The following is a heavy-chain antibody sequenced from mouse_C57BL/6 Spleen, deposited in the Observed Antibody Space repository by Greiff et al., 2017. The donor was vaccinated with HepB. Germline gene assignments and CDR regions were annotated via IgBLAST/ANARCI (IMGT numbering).Heavy chain of an antibody. CDR3: ARWGNYAMDY. V-gene: IGHV1-81*01. Sequence: VQLQQSGAELARPGASVKLSCKASGYTFTSYGISWVKQRTGQGLEWIGEIYPRSGNTYYNEKFKSKATLTADKSSSTAYMELRSLTAEDSAVYFCARWGNYAMDYWGQGTSVTVSS. J-gene: IGHJ4*01. CDR1: GYTFTSYG. CDR2: IYPRSGNT.